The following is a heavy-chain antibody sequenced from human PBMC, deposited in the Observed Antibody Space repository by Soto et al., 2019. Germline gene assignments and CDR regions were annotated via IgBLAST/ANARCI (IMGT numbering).Heavy chain of an antibody. CDR1: GFSLSTSGMC. CDR3: ARILPRSARRHSGNHSYLDD. V-gene: IGHV2-70*11. J-gene: IGHJ6*03. CDR2: IDWDDDR. Sequence: SGPTLVNPTQTLKLTCTFSGFSLSTSGMCVSWIRQAPGKALEWLARIDWDDDRWYSSSLKTRLTVSKGPSENQVVLTLTNVDPVDTATYYCARILPRSARRHSGNHSYLDDWGKGTTVTVSS. D-gene: IGHD5-12*01.